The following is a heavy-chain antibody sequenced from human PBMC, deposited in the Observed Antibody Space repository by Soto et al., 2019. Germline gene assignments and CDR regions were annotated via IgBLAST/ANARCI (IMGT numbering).Heavy chain of an antibody. J-gene: IGHJ6*02. Sequence: PSETLSLTCTVSGGSISSSSYYWGWIRQPPGKGLEWIGSIYYSGSTYYNPSLKSRVTISVDTSKNQFSLKLSSVTAADTAVYYCARRPQHYGSGSYQVFYYYYGMDVWGQGTTVTVSS. CDR2: IYYSGST. V-gene: IGHV4-39*01. D-gene: IGHD3-10*01. CDR1: GGSISSSSYY. CDR3: ARRPQHYGSGSYQVFYYYYGMDV.